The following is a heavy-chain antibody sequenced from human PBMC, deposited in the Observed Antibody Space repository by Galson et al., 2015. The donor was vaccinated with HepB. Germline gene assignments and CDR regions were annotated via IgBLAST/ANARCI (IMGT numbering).Heavy chain of an antibody. V-gene: IGHV3-48*02. J-gene: IGHJ4*02. D-gene: IGHD6-19*01. CDR3: ARDSAEQWLVLYYFDY. CDR1: GFTFSSYS. CDR2: ISSSSSNI. Sequence: SLRLSCAASGFTFSSYSMNWVRQAPGKGLEWVSYISSSSSNIYYADSVKGRFPISRDNAKNSLYLQLNSLRDEDTAVYYCARDSAEQWLVLYYFDYWCQGTLVTVSS.